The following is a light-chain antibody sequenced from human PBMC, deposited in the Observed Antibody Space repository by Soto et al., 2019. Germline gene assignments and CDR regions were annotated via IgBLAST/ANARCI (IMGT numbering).Light chain of an antibody. V-gene: IGKV3-20*01. CDR3: QQHGNSLPIT. CDR1: QSPSTN. J-gene: IGKJ5*01. CDR2: GAS. Sequence: DIEMTQSPDTLSLSPGERATLYCRTSQSPSTNLAWYQQKPGQAPRLLIYGASIRATGIPDRFSGSGSSTAFSLTISRLEPEDFAVYYCQQHGNSLPITFGQGTRLEIK.